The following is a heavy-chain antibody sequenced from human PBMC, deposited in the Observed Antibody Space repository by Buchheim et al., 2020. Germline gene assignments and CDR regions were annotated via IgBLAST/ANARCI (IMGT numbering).Heavy chain of an antibody. Sequence: EVQLVESGGGLVQPGGSLRLSCAASGFTFSSYWMSWVRQAPGKGLEWVANIKQDGSEKYYVDSVKGRFTISRDNPKNSLYLQMNSLRAEDTAVYYCARDSRYNWNDPVRVYWGQGTL. J-gene: IGHJ4*02. D-gene: IGHD1-20*01. CDR2: IKQDGSEK. CDR1: GFTFSSYW. CDR3: ARDSRYNWNDPVRVY. V-gene: IGHV3-7*01.